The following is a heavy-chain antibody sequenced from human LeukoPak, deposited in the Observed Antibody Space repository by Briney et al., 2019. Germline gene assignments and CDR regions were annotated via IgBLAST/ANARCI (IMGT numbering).Heavy chain of an antibody. V-gene: IGHV3-11*01. J-gene: IGHJ4*02. CDR1: GFTFSDSY. CDR2: ISSSGSTI. CDR3: ARGKYSFNY. Sequence: PGGSLRPSCAASGFTFSDSYMSWIRQAPGKGLEYISYISSSGSTIYYADSLKGRFTLSRDNAKNSLSLEMNSLRAEDTAVYYCARGKYSFNYWGQGTLVTVSS.